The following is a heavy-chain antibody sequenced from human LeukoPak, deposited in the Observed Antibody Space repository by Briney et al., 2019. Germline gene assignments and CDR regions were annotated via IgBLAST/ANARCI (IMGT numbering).Heavy chain of an antibody. J-gene: IGHJ4*02. V-gene: IGHV4-34*01. CDR1: GGSFSGYY. CDR2: INHSGST. CDR3: ARQVYAASLDY. Sequence: SETLSLTCAVYGGSFSGYYWIWIRQPPGKGLEWIGEINHSGSTNYNPSLKSRVSISLDTSKNQFSLNLNSVTAADTAVYYCARQVYAASLDYWGQGTLVTVSS. D-gene: IGHD2-8*01.